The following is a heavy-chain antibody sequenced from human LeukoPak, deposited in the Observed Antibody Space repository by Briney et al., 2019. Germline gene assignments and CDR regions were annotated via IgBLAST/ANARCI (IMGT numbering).Heavy chain of an antibody. CDR3: ARHLPYSSSWYQDY. J-gene: IGHJ4*02. Sequence: GESLQISCKGSGYPFTSYWIGWVRQMPGKGLEWMGTIYPGDSDTRYSPSFQGQVTISADKAISTAYLQWRSLKASDTAMYYCARHLPYSSSWYQDYWGEGTLVTVSS. CDR1: GYPFTSYW. V-gene: IGHV5-51*01. D-gene: IGHD6-13*01. CDR2: IYPGDSDT.